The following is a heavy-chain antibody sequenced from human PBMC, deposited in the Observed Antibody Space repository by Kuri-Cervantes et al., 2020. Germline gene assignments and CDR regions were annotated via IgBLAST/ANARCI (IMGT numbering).Heavy chain of an antibody. CDR3: ASGRAEWLVPAMVRKRRNY. J-gene: IGHJ4*02. CDR1: GFTFSSYA. V-gene: IGHV3-30-3*01. CDR2: ISYDGSNK. D-gene: IGHD6-19*01. Sequence: LSLTCAASGFTFSSYAMHWVRQAPGKGLEWVAVISYDGSNKYYADSVKGRFTISRDNSKNTLYLQMNSLRAEDTAVYYCASGRAEWLVPAMVRKRRNYWGQGTLVTVSS.